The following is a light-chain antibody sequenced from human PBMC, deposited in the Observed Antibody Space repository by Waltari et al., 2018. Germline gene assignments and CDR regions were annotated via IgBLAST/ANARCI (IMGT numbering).Light chain of an antibody. CDR2: LGS. V-gene: IGKV2-28*01. CDR1: QSLLNSNGYNY. CDR3: MQALQTPRYT. Sequence: IVMTQSPLSLPVTPGESASISCRSRQSLLNSNGYNYLDWFLQKPGQSPQLLIYLGSNRASGVPDRFSGSGSGKEFTLKISRVEAEDVGVYYCMQALQTPRYTFGQGTKLEIK. J-gene: IGKJ2*01.